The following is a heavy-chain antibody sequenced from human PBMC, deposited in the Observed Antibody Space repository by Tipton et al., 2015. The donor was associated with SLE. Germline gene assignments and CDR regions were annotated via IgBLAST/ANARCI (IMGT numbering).Heavy chain of an antibody. V-gene: IGHV3-48*01. CDR1: GFTFSSHA. Sequence: GSLRLSCAASGFTFSSHAMNWVRQAPGKGLDWISYISTSSTTIYYADSVKGRFTISRDDAKNSLYLQMNTLRAEDTALYYCVKEDSITSDGGPMDVWGPGTTVTVSS. CDR2: ISTSSTTI. J-gene: IGHJ6*02. D-gene: IGHD2-2*01. CDR3: VKEDSITSDGGPMDV.